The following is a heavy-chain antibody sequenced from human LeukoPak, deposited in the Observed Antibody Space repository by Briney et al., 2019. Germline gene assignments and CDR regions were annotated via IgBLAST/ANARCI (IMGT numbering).Heavy chain of an antibody. CDR1: GFTFSSYA. J-gene: IGHJ6*03. CDR3: ARPSDHYYYYFYMDV. V-gene: IGHV3-30*04. Sequence: GGSLRLSCAASGFTFSSYAMHWVRQAPGKGLEWVAIISYDGSKKYYLDSVEGRFTISRDNSENTLYLQMNSLRIEDAGVYYCARPSDHYYYYFYMDVWGQGTTVTVSS. CDR2: ISYDGSKK.